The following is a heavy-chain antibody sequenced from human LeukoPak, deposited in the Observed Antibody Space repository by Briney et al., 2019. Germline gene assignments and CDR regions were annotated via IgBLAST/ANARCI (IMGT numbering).Heavy chain of an antibody. CDR1: GFTFSNYW. D-gene: IGHD4-23*01. CDR3: AREGGADTVVVFGEAFDI. Sequence: GGSLRLSCAASGFTFSNYWMYWVRRVPGMGLVWVARINSDGTVRNYADSVQGRFTVSRDNAKSTLYLQMNSLRADDMAVYYCAREGGADTVVVFGEAFDIWGQGTMVTVSS. J-gene: IGHJ3*02. CDR2: INSDGTVR. V-gene: IGHV3-74*01.